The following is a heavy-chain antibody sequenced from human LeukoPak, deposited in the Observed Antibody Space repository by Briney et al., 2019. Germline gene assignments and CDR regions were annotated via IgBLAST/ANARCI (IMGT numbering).Heavy chain of an antibody. CDR1: GGSFSGCS. V-gene: IGHV4-34*01. J-gene: IGHJ4*02. D-gene: IGHD6-6*01. CDR3: ARGDFGSSSSVFGDY. Sequence: SETLSLTCAVYGGSFSGCSWSWIRQPPGKELEWIGESNQTDNTDNNPSLKSRVTLSVHTSKRQFSLRLRSVTAADTAVYYCARGDFGSSSSVFGDYWGQGTLVTVSS. CDR2: SNQTDNT.